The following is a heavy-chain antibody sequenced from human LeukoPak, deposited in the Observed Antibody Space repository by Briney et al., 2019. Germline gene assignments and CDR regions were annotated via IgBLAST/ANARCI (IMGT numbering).Heavy chain of an antibody. D-gene: IGHD2-21*02. J-gene: IGHJ3*02. CDR3: ARDDGGDFNDAFDI. CDR1: GFTFSSYA. Sequence: GGSLRLSCAASGFTFSSYAMHWVRQAPGKGLEWVAVISYDGSNKNYADSVKGRFTISRDNAKSSLYLQMNSLRAEDTAVYYCARDDGGDFNDAFDIWGQGTMVTVSS. CDR2: ISYDGSNK. V-gene: IGHV3-30*04.